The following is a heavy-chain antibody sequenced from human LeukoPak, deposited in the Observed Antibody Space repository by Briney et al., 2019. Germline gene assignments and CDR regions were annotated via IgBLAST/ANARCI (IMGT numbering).Heavy chain of an antibody. V-gene: IGHV3-64*01. CDR1: GFTFSSYA. CDR3: ARKLGTPGP. Sequence: GGSLRLSCAASGFTFSSYAMHWVRQAPGKGLEYVSAISSNGGSTYYANSVKGRFTISRDNSKNTLYLQMGSLRAEDTAVYYCARKLGTPGPWGQGTLVTVSS. J-gene: IGHJ5*02. D-gene: IGHD4-23*01. CDR2: ISSNGGST.